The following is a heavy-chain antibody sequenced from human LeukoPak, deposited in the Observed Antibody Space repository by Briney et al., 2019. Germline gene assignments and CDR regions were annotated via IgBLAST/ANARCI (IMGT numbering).Heavy chain of an antibody. CDR1: GFTFSSYG. D-gene: IGHD3-16*01. V-gene: IGHV3-30*18. CDR2: ISYDGSNK. CDR3: AKAGGGEAFDI. Sequence: PGGSLRLSCAAAGFTFSSYGMHWVRQAPGKGLEWVAVISYDGSNKYYADSVKGRFTISRDNSKNTLYLQMNSLRSEDTAVYYRAKAGGGEAFDIWGQGTMVTVSS. J-gene: IGHJ3*02.